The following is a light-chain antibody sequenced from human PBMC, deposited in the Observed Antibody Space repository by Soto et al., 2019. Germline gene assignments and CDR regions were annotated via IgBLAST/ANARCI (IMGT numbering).Light chain of an antibody. CDR3: SSYTSSSTVV. Sequence: QSALTQPASVSGSPGQSITISCTGTSSDVGGYNHVSWYQQHPGKAPKLLIYDVSNRPSGVSNRFSGSKSGNTASLTISGLQAEDEAHYYCSSYTSSSTVVFGGGTQLTVL. CDR2: DVS. CDR1: SSDVGGYNH. J-gene: IGLJ2*01. V-gene: IGLV2-14*01.